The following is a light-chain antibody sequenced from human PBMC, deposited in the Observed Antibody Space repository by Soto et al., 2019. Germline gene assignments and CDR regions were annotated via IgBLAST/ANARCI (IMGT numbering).Light chain of an antibody. Sequence: EIVMTQSPATLSVSPGERATLSCRASQSVSSKLAWYQKKPGQGPRLLIYGASTRATGIPARFSGSGSGTEFTLTISSLQSEDFAVYYCQQYSTWLWTFGQGTKVEIK. CDR3: QQYSTWLWT. CDR1: QSVSSK. V-gene: IGKV3-15*01. CDR2: GAS. J-gene: IGKJ1*01.